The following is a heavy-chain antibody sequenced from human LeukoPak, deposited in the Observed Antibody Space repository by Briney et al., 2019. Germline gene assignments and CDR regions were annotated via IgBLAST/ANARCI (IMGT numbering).Heavy chain of an antibody. J-gene: IGHJ4*02. Sequence: GGSLRLSCAASGFTFSSYWMHWVRQAPGKGLVWVSRINSDGSSTSYADSVKGRFTISRDNAKNTLYLQMNSLRAEDTAVYYCARRGGYGSGSYDFDYWGQGTLVTVSS. CDR1: GFTFSSYW. CDR3: ARRGGYGSGSYDFDY. CDR2: INSDGSST. V-gene: IGHV3-74*01. D-gene: IGHD3-10*01.